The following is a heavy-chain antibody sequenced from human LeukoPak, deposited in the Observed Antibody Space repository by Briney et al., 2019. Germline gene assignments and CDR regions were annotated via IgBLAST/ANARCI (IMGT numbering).Heavy chain of an antibody. CDR2: IYSGGST. J-gene: IGHJ4*02. Sequence: GGSLRLSCAASGFTVSSDYMSWVRQAPGKGLEWVSVIYSGGSTYYADSVKGRFTISRDNSKNTLYLQMNSLRAEDTAVYYCASSWELLFNYWGQGTLVTVSS. V-gene: IGHV3-66*01. CDR1: GFTVSSDY. D-gene: IGHD1-26*01. CDR3: ASSWELLFNY.